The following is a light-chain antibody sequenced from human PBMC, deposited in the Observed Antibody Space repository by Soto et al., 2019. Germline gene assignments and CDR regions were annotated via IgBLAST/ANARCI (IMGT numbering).Light chain of an antibody. Sequence: DIQMTQSPSTLAASVGDTVTMTCRSSSKWLAWYQKKPGKAPKLLIYDVSNLERGVPPRFSGSTSGAESTLTITGLQPHDLGTYYCQHTTDFTFGQGTKVEIK. J-gene: IGKJ2*01. V-gene: IGKV1-5*01. CDR1: SSSKW. CDR3: QHTTDFT. CDR2: DVS.